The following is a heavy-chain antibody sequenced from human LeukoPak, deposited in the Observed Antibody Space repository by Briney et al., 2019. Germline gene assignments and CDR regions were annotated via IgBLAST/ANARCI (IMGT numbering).Heavy chain of an antibody. CDR2: IGTAGDP. Sequence: PGGSLRLSCAASGFTFSSYDMHWVRHATGKGLEWVSAIGTAGDPYYPGSVKGRFTISRENAKNSLYLQMNSLRAGDTAVYYCARRSSGWNGEYYFDYWGQGTLVTVSS. CDR1: GFTFSSYD. D-gene: IGHD6-19*01. J-gene: IGHJ4*02. V-gene: IGHV3-13*05. CDR3: ARRSSGWNGEYYFDY.